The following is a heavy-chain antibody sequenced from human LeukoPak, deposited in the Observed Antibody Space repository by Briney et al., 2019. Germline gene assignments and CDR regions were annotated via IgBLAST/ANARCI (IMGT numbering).Heavy chain of an antibody. D-gene: IGHD6-19*01. J-gene: IGHJ4*02. CDR1: GYTFTSYG. CDR2: ISAYNGNT. CDR3: ARGGKAKSQWLAQYYFDY. Sequence: ASVKVSCKASGYTFTSYGIGWVRQAPGQGLEWMGWISAYNGNTNYAQKLQGRVTMTTDTSTSTAYMELRSLRSDDTAVYYCARGGKAKSQWLAQYYFDYWGQGTLVTVSS. V-gene: IGHV1-18*01.